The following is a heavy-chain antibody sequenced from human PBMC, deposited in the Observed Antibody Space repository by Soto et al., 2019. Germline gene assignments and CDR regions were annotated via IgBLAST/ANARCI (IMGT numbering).Heavy chain of an antibody. J-gene: IGHJ5*02. CDR3: ARADDYRPFDP. Sequence: SETLSLTCTVSGGSISSGDYYWSWIRQPPGKGLEWIGYIYYSGSTYYNPSLKSRVTISVDTSKNQFSLKLSSVTAADTAVYYCARADDYRPFDPWGQGTLVTVSS. D-gene: IGHD4-17*01. CDR1: GGSISSGDYY. V-gene: IGHV4-30-4*01. CDR2: IYYSGST.